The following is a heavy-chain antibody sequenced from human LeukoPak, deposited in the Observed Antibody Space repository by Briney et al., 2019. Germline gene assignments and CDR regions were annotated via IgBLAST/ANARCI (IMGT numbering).Heavy chain of an antibody. CDR3: ARDASMINFDY. CDR2: ITTSIGKP. J-gene: IGHJ4*02. CDR1: GYTFTVYS. V-gene: IGHV7-4-1*02. D-gene: IGHD3-16*01. Sequence: GASVKVSCKASGYTFTVYSINWLRQAPGQGLEWMGWITTSIGKPTYAQGFTGRFVFPLDTSVSTTYLRINSLKAEDTAVYYCARDASMINFDYWGQGSLVTVSS.